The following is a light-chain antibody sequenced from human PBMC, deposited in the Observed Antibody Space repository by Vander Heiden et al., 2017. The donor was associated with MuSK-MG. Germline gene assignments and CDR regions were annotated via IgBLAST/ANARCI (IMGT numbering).Light chain of an antibody. CDR2: DAS. CDR3: QQRSNWLIT. J-gene: IGKJ4*01. Sequence: EIVLTQSPATLSLSPGERATLSCRASQSVSSYLAWHQQKPGQAPRLLIYDASIRATGLSARFSGSGSATDFTLTISILAPEDIAVYYCQQRSNWLITFGGGTKVEIK. CDR1: QSVSSY. V-gene: IGKV3-11*01.